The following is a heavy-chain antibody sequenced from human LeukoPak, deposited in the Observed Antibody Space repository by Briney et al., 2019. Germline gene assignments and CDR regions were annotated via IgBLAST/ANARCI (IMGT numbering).Heavy chain of an antibody. V-gene: IGHV1-2*02. CDR3: ARDALSLYGYNGGVVGFDP. CDR1: GYTFTGYY. CDR2: INPNSGGT. D-gene: IGHD5-24*01. J-gene: IGHJ5*02. Sequence: ASVKVSCKASGYTFTGYYMHWVRQAPGQGLEWMGWINPNSGGTNYAQKFQGRVTMTRDTSISTAYMELSRLRSDDTAVYYCARDALSLYGYNGGVVGFDPWGQGTLVTVSS.